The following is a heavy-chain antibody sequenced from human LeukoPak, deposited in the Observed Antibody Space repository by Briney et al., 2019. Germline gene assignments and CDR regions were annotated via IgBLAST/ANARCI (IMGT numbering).Heavy chain of an antibody. D-gene: IGHD2/OR15-2a*01. CDR3: ARVILDYGMDV. Sequence: PSETLSLTCAVYGGSFSGYYWSWFRQPPGKGLEWIGEINHSGSTNYNPSLKSRVTISVDTSKNQFSLKLSSVTAADTAVYYCARVILDYGMDVWGQGTTVTVSS. J-gene: IGHJ6*02. V-gene: IGHV4-34*01. CDR2: INHSGST. CDR1: GGSFSGYY.